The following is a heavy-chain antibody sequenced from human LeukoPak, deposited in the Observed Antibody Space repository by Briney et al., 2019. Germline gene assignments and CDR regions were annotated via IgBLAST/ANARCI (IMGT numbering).Heavy chain of an antibody. CDR3: AKGRILWFGEQSDFDY. CDR2: ISDSGAYT. Sequence: PGGSLRLSCAASGFTFTKYGMSWVRQAPGKGLEWISTISDSGAYTYYADFVKGRFTVSRDNSKNMVFLEVNSPRAEDTATYFCAKGRILWFGEQSDFDYWGQGTLVTVSS. CDR1: GFTFTKYG. J-gene: IGHJ4*02. V-gene: IGHV3-23*01. D-gene: IGHD3-10*01.